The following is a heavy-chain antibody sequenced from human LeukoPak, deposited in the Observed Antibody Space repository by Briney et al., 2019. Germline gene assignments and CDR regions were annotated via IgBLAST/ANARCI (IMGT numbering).Heavy chain of an antibody. J-gene: IGHJ6*03. CDR2: ISSSSSTI. V-gene: IGHV3-48*01. Sequence: GGSLRLSCAASGFTFSSYAMSWVRQAPGKGLEWVSYISSSSSTIYYADSVKGRFTISRDNAKNSLYLQMNSLRAEDTAVYYCARGYAGDYYYYYYMDVWGKGTTVTVSS. D-gene: IGHD5-12*01. CDR1: GFTFSSYA. CDR3: ARGYAGDYYYYYYMDV.